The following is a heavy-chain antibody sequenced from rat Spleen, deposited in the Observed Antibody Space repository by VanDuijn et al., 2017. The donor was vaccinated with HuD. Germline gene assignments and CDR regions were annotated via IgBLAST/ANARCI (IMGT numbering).Heavy chain of an antibody. CDR1: GFTFSSYW. Sequence: EVQLVESGGGLVQPGRSLKLSCVASGFTFSSYWMYWIRQAPGKGLEWVSSINTDGGSTYYRGSVKGRFTISRDTAENTVYLQMNSLRSEDTATYYCTRGTYYRHWGQGVMVTVSS. CDR2: INTDGGST. J-gene: IGHJ2*01. D-gene: IGHD1-12*01. CDR3: TRGTYYRH. V-gene: IGHV5-58*01.